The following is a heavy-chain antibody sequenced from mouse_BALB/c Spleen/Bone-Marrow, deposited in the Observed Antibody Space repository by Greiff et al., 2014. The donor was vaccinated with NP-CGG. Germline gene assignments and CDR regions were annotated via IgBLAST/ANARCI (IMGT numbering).Heavy chain of an antibody. CDR3: ARDGNFAMDY. CDR2: INDGGSYT. CDR1: GFTFSDYY. V-gene: IGHV5-4*02. D-gene: IGHD2-1*01. J-gene: IGHJ4*01. Sequence: DVMLVESGGGLVKPGGSLKLSCAVSGFTFSDYYMYWVRQNPEKRLEWVATINDGGSYTYYPDSVKGRFTISRDNAKNNLYLQMSSLKSEDTAMYYCARDGNFAMDYWGQGTSVTVSP.